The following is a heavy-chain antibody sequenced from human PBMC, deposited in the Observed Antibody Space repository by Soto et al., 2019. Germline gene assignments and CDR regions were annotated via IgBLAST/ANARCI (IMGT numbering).Heavy chain of an antibody. Sequence: GGSLRLSCAASGFTFSSYAMSWVRQAPGKGLEWVSAISGSGGSTYYADSVEGRFTISRDNSKNTLYLQMNSLRAEDTAVYYCAKADIVVVPAAADYWGQGTLVTVSS. CDR3: AKADIVVVPAAADY. CDR2: ISGSGGST. CDR1: GFTFSSYA. D-gene: IGHD2-2*01. V-gene: IGHV3-23*01. J-gene: IGHJ4*02.